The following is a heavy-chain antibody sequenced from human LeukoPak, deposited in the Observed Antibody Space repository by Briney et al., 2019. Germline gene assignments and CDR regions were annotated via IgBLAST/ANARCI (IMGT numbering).Heavy chain of an antibody. CDR3: ARVAFSDAIDI. Sequence: GSLRLSCAASGFTFSSYAMSWVRQPPGKGLEWIGEIYHSGSTNYYPSLQSRVTILVDKSKNQFSLNLNSVTAADTAVYFCARVAFSDAIDIWGQGTMVTVS. J-gene: IGHJ3*02. CDR2: IYHSGST. CDR1: GFTFSSYAM. V-gene: IGHV4-4*01. D-gene: IGHD2-21*01.